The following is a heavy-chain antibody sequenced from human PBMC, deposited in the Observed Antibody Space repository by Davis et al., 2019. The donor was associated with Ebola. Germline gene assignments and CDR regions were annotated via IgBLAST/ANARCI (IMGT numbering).Heavy chain of an antibody. J-gene: IGHJ6*02. Sequence: AASVKVSCKASGYTFTSYGISWVRQAPGQGLEWMGIINPSGCSTSYAQKFQGRVTITADESTSTAYMELSSLRSEDTAVYYCARVKVGATKAGYYYGMDVWGQGTTVTVSS. D-gene: IGHD1-26*01. CDR3: ARVKVGATKAGYYYGMDV. V-gene: IGHV1-46*01. CDR1: GYTFTSYG. CDR2: INPSGCST.